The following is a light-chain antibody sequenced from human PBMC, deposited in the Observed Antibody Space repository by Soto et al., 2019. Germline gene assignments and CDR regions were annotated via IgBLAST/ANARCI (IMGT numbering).Light chain of an antibody. J-gene: IGLJ3*02. CDR2: EVI. Sequence: QSALTQPASVSGSPGQSITISCTGTSSDVGSYNLVSWYQQHPGKAPKLVIYEVIKRPSGVSDRFSGSVSGNTASLTISLLQAEDEADYYCCSYVVGSTDMFGGGTKVTVL. CDR3: CSYVVGSTDM. CDR1: SSDVGSYNL. V-gene: IGLV2-23*02.